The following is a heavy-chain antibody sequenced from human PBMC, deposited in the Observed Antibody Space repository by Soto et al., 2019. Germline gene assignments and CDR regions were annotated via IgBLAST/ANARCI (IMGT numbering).Heavy chain of an antibody. CDR3: ARALSPLRYSSSWYFDYYYYGIDV. J-gene: IGHJ6*02. Sequence: SVKVSCKAAGGTFSSYAISWVRQAPGQGLEWMGGIIPIFGTANYAQKFQGRVTITADESTSTAYMELSSLRSEDTAVYYCARALSPLRYSSSWYFDYYYYGIDVWGQGTTVTVSS. CDR2: IIPIFGTA. V-gene: IGHV1-69*13. CDR1: GGTFSSYA. D-gene: IGHD6-13*01.